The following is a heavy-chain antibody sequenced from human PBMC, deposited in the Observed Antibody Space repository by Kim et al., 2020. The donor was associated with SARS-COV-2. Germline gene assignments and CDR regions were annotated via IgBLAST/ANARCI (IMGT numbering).Heavy chain of an antibody. Sequence: AQKFQGRVTMTRNTSISTAYMELSSLRSEDTAVYYCAREPRGSGSYAFDYWGQGTLVTVSS. D-gene: IGHD3-10*01. J-gene: IGHJ4*02. CDR3: AREPRGSGSYAFDY. V-gene: IGHV1-8*01.